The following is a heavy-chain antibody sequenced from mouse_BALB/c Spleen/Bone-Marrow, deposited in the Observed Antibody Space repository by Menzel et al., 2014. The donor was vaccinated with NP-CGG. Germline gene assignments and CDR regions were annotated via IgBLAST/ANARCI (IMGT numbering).Heavy chain of an antibody. CDR2: IDPANGNT. V-gene: IGHV14-3*02. CDR1: GFNVKDTY. J-gene: IGHJ2*01. D-gene: IGHD2-2*01. CDR3: ASYVYGYYFHY. Sequence: EVPLQQSGAELVKPGASVKLSCTASGFNVKDTYIHWVKQRPEQGLEWIGRIDPANGNTKYDPKFQGKATITADTSSNTAYLQLSSLTSEDTAVYYCASYVYGYYFHYRGQGTPLTVST.